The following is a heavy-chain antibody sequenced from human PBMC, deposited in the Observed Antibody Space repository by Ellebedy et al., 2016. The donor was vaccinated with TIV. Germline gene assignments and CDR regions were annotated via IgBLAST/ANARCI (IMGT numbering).Heavy chain of an antibody. CDR2: INPNSGGT. CDR1: GYTFTGYY. J-gene: IGHJ6*02. V-gene: IGHV1-2*04. CDR3: ARDPLSHEYYYYGMDV. Sequence: ASVKVSCKASGYTFTGYYMHWVRQAPGQGLEWMGWINPNSGGTNYAQNFQGWVTMTRDTSISTAYMELSSLRSEDTAVYYCARDPLSHEYYYYGMDVWGQGTTVTVSS. D-gene: IGHD5/OR15-5a*01.